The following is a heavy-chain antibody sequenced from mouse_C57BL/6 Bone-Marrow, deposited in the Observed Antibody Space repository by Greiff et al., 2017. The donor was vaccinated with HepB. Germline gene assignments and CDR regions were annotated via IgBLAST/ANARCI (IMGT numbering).Heavy chain of an antibody. V-gene: IGHV14-4*01. CDR3: LLTTVVAHYVDY. J-gene: IGHJ2*01. Sequence: VQLQQSGAELVRPGASVKLSCTASGFNIKDDYMHWVKQRPEQGLEWIGWIDPENGDTEYASKFQGKATITADTSSNTAYLQLSSLTSEDTAVYYCLLTTVVAHYVDYWGQGTTLTVSS. CDR2: IDPENGDT. CDR1: GFNIKDDY. D-gene: IGHD1-1*01.